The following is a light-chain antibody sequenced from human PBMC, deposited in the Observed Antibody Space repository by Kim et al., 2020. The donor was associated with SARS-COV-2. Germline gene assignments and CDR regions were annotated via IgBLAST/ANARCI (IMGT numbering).Light chain of an antibody. J-gene: IGKJ1*01. V-gene: IGKV3-11*01. CDR3: QQRTT. CDR2: DAS. CDR1: PSVSSL. Sequence: APLSLSPGERATLSCRASPSVSSLLAWYQQKPGQAPRLLIYDASNRATGIPARFSGSGSGTDFTLTISSLEPEDFAVYYCQQRTTFGQGTKVDIK.